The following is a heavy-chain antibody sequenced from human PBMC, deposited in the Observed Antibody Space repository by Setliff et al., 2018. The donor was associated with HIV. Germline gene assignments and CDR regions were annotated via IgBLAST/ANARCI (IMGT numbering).Heavy chain of an antibody. CDR2: IYNSGST. CDR3: ARGLXIFXVCATSLSXSXXX. Sequence: PSETLSLTCTVSGGSISSHYWSWIRQPPGRGLEWIGYIYNSGSTNYNPSLKSRVTISVDTSKNQFSLKLSSVTAADTAVYYCARGLXIFXVCATSLSXSXXXXGXGXXVTXXS. V-gene: IGHV4-59*08. CDR1: GGSISSHY. J-gene: IGHJ3*01. D-gene: IGHD3-3*01.